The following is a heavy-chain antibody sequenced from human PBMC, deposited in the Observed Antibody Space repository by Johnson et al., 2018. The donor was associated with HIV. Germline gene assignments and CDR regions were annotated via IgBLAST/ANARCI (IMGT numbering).Heavy chain of an antibody. CDR2: IWYDGSNK. D-gene: IGHD1-26*01. Sequence: QMQLVESGGGVVQPGRSLRLSCAASGFTFSSYGMQWVRQAPGKGLEWVAVIWYDGSNKDYADSVKGRFTISRDNSKNTLYLQMNTLRADDTGVYFCARGREDAWGQGTMVTVSS. J-gene: IGHJ3*01. CDR1: GFTFSSYG. V-gene: IGHV3-33*01. CDR3: ARGREDA.